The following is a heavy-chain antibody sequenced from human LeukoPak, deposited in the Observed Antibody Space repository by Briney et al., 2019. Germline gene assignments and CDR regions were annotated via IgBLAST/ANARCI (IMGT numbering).Heavy chain of an antibody. V-gene: IGHV4-34*01. D-gene: IGHD6-19*01. CDR2: INHSGST. CDR1: GGSFSGYY. J-gene: IGHJ5*02. Sequence: PSETLSLTCAVYGGSFSGYYWSWIRQPPGKGLEWIGEINHSGSTNYNPSLKSRVTISVDTSKNQFSLKLSSVTAADTAVYYCARGYYSSGWYAWGQGTLVTVSS. CDR3: ARGYYSSGWYA.